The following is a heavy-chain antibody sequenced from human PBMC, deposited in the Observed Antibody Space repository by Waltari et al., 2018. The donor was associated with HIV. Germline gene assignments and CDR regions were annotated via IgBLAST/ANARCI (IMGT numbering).Heavy chain of an antibody. D-gene: IGHD3-22*01. CDR3: ARGGSGHSIPFGAFDI. CDR1: GGSISSDSSY. Sequence: QVQLQESGPRLVKSSQTLSLTCTVSGGSISSDSSYWSWIRQPAGKGLEWIGRIFNSGNTNYKPSLKSPVTISVDTSENQFSLKRSSVTAADTAVYYCARGGSGHSIPFGAFDIWGQGTMVTVSS. CDR2: IFNSGNT. J-gene: IGHJ3*02. V-gene: IGHV4-61*02.